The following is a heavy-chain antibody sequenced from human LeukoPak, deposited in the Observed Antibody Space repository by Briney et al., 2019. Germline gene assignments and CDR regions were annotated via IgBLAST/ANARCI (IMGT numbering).Heavy chain of an antibody. V-gene: IGHV1-69*04. Sequence: SVKVSCKASGGTFSSYAISWVRQAPGQGLEWMGRIIPILGIANYAQKFQGRVTITADKSTSTAYMELSSLRSEDTAVYYCARDANTGWFDPWGQGTLVTVSS. CDR1: GGTFSSYA. J-gene: IGHJ5*02. CDR3: ARDANTGWFDP. D-gene: IGHD2-8*01. CDR2: IIPILGIA.